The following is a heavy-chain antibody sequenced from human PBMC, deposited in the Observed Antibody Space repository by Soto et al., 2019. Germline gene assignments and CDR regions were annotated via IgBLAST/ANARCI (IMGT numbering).Heavy chain of an antibody. CDR3: ARGPRVPPWVVRGVWYNWFDP. D-gene: IGHD3-10*01. V-gene: IGHV4-34*01. J-gene: IGHJ5*02. Sequence: PSETLSLTCAVYGGSFSGYYWSWIRQPPGKGLEWIGEINHSGSTNYNPSLKSRVTISVDTSKNQFSLKLSSVTAADTAVYYCARGPRVPPWVVRGVWYNWFDPWGQGTLVTVSS. CDR1: GGSFSGYY. CDR2: INHSGST.